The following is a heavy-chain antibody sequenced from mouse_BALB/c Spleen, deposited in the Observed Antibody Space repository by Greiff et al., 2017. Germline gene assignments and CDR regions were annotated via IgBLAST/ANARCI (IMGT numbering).Heavy chain of an antibody. CDR1: GFTFSDYY. CDR2: ISAGGSYT. V-gene: IGHV5-4*02. D-gene: IGHD2-1*01. J-gene: IGHJ3*01. CDR3: AREGGDGNYAAWFAY. Sequence: EVQLVESGGGLVTPGGSLKLSCAVSGFTFSDYYMYWVRQTPEKRLEWVATISAGGSYTYYPDSVKGRFTISRDNAKNNLYLQMSSLKSEDTAMYYCAREGGDGNYAAWFAYWGQGTLVTVSA.